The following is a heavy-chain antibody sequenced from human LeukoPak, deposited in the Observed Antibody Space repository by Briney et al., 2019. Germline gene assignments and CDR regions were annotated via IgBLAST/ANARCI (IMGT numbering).Heavy chain of an antibody. D-gene: IGHD1-14*01. CDR3: ARDWAPDYP. V-gene: IGHV3-7*01. J-gene: IGHJ5*02. CDR1: GFTFSSYS. Sequence: GGSLRLSCAASGFTFSSYSMNWVRQAPGKGLEWVANIKQDGSEKYYVDSVKGRFTISRDNAKNSLYLQMNSLRAEDTAVYYCARDWAPDYPWGQGTLVTVSS. CDR2: IKQDGSEK.